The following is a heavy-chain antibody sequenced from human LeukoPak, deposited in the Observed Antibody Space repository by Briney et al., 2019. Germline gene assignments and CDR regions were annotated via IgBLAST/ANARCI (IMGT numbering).Heavy chain of an antibody. CDR3: AKDRANAWSCDY. V-gene: IGHV3-30*02. CDR2: TTYDGSDK. CDR1: GFTLSNYA. Sequence: GGSLRLSCAASGFTLSNYAMYWVRQAPAKGLEWVAFTTYDGSDKYYADSVRGRFTISRDNSKNTLYLQMNSLRAEDTAVYYCAKDRANAWSCDYWGQGTPVTVSS. J-gene: IGHJ4*02. D-gene: IGHD3-10*01.